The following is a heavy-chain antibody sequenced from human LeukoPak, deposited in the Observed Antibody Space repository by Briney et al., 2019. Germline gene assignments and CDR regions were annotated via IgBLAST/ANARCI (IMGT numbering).Heavy chain of an antibody. CDR2: ISWNSGII. V-gene: IGHV3-9*01. Sequence: GGSLRLSCAASGFIFDDYAMHWVRQAPGKGLEWVSGISWNSGIIVYADSVKGRFTISRDDAKNSLSLQMNSLRPEDTAVYYCARSTRWFGELLSANNWFDPWGQGTLVTVSS. CDR1: GFIFDDYA. J-gene: IGHJ5*02. CDR3: ARSTRWFGELLSANNWFDP. D-gene: IGHD3-10*01.